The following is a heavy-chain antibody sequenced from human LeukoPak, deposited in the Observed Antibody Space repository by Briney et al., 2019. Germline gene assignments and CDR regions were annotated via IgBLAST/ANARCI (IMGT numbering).Heavy chain of an antibody. V-gene: IGHV5-10-1*01. Sequence: GESLKISCEGSGYNFTTYWIAWVRQMPGKGLEWMGRIDPSDSYTNYSPSFQGRVTISADKSISTAYLQWASLKASDTAMYYCASLEMATDYWGQGTLVTVSS. CDR2: IDPSDSYT. CDR1: GYNFTTYW. J-gene: IGHJ4*02. CDR3: ASLEMATDY. D-gene: IGHD5-24*01.